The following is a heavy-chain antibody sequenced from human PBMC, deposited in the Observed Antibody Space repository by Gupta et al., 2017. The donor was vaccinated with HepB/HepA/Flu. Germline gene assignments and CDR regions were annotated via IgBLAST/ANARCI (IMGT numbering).Heavy chain of an antibody. CDR3: ARPVRSDTAMVTDWFDP. Sequence: QLQLQESGPGLVKPSETLSLTCTVSGGSISSSSYYWGWIRQPPGKGLEWIGSIYYSGSTYYNPSLKSRVTISVDTSKNQFSLKLSSVTAADTAVYYCARPVRSDTAMVTDWFDPWGQGTLVTVSS. D-gene: IGHD5-18*01. J-gene: IGHJ5*02. V-gene: IGHV4-39*01. CDR2: IYYSGST. CDR1: GGSISSSSYY.